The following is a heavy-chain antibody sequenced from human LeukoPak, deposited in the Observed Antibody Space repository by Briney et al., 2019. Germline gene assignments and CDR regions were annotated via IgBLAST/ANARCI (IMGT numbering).Heavy chain of an antibody. V-gene: IGHV4-61*02. CDR2: IYTSGTT. D-gene: IGHD5-18*01. CDR1: GGSISSGSYY. Sequence: SETLSLTCTVSGGSISSGSYYWSWIRQPAGKGLEWIGRIYTSGTTNYNPSLKSRVTISVDTSKNQFSLKLSSVTAADTAVYYCAREDTGYYYYMDVLGKGTTVSVSS. CDR3: AREDTGYYYYMDV. J-gene: IGHJ6*03.